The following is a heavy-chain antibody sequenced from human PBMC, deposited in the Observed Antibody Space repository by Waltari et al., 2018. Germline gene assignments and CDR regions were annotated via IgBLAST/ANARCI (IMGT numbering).Heavy chain of an antibody. V-gene: IGHV4-4*02. D-gene: IGHD3-10*01. J-gene: IGHJ5*02. CDR3: AREFTMVQGRLYWFDP. CDR2: IYHSGST. CDR1: GGSISSSNW. Sequence: HVQLHESAPGLVTPSGTLSLTCAVSGGSISSSNWLSRTRHPPGKGPEWIGEIYHSGSTNYNPSLKSRVTISVDKSKNQFSLKLSSVTAADTAVYYCAREFTMVQGRLYWFDPWGQGTLVTVSS.